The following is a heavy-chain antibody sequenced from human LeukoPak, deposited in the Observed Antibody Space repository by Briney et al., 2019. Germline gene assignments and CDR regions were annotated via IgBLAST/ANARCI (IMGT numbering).Heavy chain of an antibody. J-gene: IGHJ4*02. Sequence: AEGSLRLSCAASGFTVSSNYMGWVRQAPGKGLEWVSVIYSGGSTYYADSVKGRFTISRDNSKNTLYLQMNSLRAEDTAVYYCAREVCLDYWGQGTLVTVSS. CDR3: AREVCLDY. D-gene: IGHD3-10*02. CDR1: GFTVSSNY. V-gene: IGHV3-53*01. CDR2: IYSGGST.